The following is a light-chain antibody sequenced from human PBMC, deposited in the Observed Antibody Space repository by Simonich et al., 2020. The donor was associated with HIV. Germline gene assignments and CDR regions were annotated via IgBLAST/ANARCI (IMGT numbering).Light chain of an antibody. CDR1: QSLLHRDGKTY. CDR2: EVS. Sequence: DIVMTQSPLSLSVTPGQPASISCKSSQSLLHRDGKTYLYWYLQKPGQSPHLLIHEVSNRFSGVPDRFSGSGSGTDFTLKISRVEAEDIGLYYCMQSVQLPITFGQGTRLEIK. CDR3: MQSVQLPIT. V-gene: IGKV2D-29*02. J-gene: IGKJ5*01.